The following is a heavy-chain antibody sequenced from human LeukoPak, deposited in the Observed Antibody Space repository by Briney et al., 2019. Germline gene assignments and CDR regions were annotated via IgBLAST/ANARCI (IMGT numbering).Heavy chain of an antibody. D-gene: IGHD3-10*02. CDR3: AELGITMIGGV. Sequence: GGSLRLSCTASGFTFSDYFMNWIRQAPGKGLEWVSYISSGNTTYYAESVKGRFTISRDNAKNSLYLQMNSLRAEDTAVYYCAELGITMIGGVWGKGTTVTISS. V-gene: IGHV3-69-1*02. CDR2: ISSGNTT. J-gene: IGHJ6*04. CDR1: GFTFSDYF.